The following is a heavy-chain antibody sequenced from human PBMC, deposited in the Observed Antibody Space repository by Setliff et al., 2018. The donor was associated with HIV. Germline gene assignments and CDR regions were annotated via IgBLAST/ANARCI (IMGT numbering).Heavy chain of an antibody. CDR1: GGTFSSYA. D-gene: IGHD6-13*01. CDR3: ARPIRAAAGNDAFHV. Sequence: SVKVSCKTSGGTFSSYAISWVRQAPGQGLEWMGGIIPMFDAPNYAQKFQGRVTITADESTSTAYMELSSLRSEDPAVYFCARPIRAAAGNDAFHVWGQGTMVTVSS. CDR2: IIPMFDAP. V-gene: IGHV1-69*13. J-gene: IGHJ3*01.